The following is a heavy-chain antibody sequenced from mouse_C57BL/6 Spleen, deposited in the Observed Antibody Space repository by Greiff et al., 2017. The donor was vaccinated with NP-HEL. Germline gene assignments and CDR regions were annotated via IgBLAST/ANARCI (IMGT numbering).Heavy chain of an antibody. CDR3: ASHYYGSSYRYFDV. CDR1: GFTFSSYA. CDR2: ISDGGSYT. D-gene: IGHD1-1*01. Sequence: EVQVVESGGGLVKPGGSLKLSCAASGFTFSSYAMSWVRQTPEKRLEWVATISDGGSYTYYPDNVKGRFTISRDNAKNNLYLQMSHLKSEDTAMYYCASHYYGSSYRYFDVWGTGTTVTVSS. V-gene: IGHV5-4*01. J-gene: IGHJ1*03.